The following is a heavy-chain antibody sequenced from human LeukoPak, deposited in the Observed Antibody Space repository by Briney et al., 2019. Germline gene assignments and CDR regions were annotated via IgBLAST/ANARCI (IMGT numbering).Heavy chain of an antibody. Sequence: ASVKVSCKASGYTFTGYYMHWVRQAPGQGLEWMGWINPNSGGTNYAQKFQGRVTMTRDTSISTAYMELGRLRSDDTAVYYCARAHSSSWSSMEYYFDYWGQGTLVTVSS. V-gene: IGHV1-2*02. CDR3: ARAHSSSWSSMEYYFDY. D-gene: IGHD6-13*01. CDR1: GYTFTGYY. CDR2: INPNSGGT. J-gene: IGHJ4*02.